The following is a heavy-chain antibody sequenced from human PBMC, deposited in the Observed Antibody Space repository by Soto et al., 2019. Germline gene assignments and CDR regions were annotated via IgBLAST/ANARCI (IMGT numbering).Heavy chain of an antibody. V-gene: IGHV3-30-3*01. CDR3: ARGPIGDAAMVTNYFDF. Sequence: QVQLVQSGAEVKKPGSSVKVSCKASGGTFSSYAISWVRQAPGKGLEWVAVLSFDGNNIHYADSVKGRFTVSRDNSKNTLFLQMNSLRPEDTALYYCARGPIGDAAMVTNYFDFWGQGTLVTVSS. D-gene: IGHD5-18*01. CDR1: GGTFSSYA. J-gene: IGHJ4*02. CDR2: LSFDGNNI.